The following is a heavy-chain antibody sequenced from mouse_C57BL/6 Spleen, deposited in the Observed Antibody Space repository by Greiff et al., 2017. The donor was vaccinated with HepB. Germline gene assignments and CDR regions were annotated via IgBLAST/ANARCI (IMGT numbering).Heavy chain of an antibody. J-gene: IGHJ2*01. CDR3: ARQDYGCCYYFDY. D-gene: IGHD1-1*01. CDR2: ISSGGSYN. Sequence: DVHLVESGGDLVKPGGSLKLSCAASGFTFSSYGMSWVRQTPDKRLEWVATISSGGSYNYYPDSVKGRFNISRDNSKNTLYLHMSRLQSEDTSMYYCARQDYGCCYYFDYWGQGTTLTVSS. CDR1: GFTFSSYG. V-gene: IGHV5-6*01.